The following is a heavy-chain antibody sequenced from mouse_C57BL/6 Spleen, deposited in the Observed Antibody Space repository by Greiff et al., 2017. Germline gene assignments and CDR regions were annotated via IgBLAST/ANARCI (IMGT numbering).Heavy chain of an antibody. V-gene: IGHV1-55*01. CDR2: IYPGSGST. CDR1: GYTFTRYW. D-gene: IGHD2-1*01. CDR3: ARFYGNYSWFAY. Sequence: VQLQQPGAELVKPGASVKMSCKASGYTFTRYWITWVKQRPGQGLEWIGDIYPGSGSTNYNEKFKSKATLTVDTSSSTAYMQLSSLTSEDSAVYYCARFYGNYSWFAYWGQGTLVTVSA. J-gene: IGHJ3*01.